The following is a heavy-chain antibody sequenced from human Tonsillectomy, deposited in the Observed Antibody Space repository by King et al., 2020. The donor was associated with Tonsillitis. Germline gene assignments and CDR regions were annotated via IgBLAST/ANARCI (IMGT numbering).Heavy chain of an antibody. Sequence: VQLVESGGGLIQPGGSLRLSCEASGLTFSSYAMSWVRQAPGKGLEWVSGISGSGGSTYYADSVKGRFAISRDNSKNTLYLQMNSLRAEDTAVYYCAKDRDFWSPHGMDVWGQGTTVTVSS. CDR1: GLTFSSYA. V-gene: IGHV3-23*04. J-gene: IGHJ6*02. CDR3: AKDRDFWSPHGMDV. CDR2: ISGSGGST. D-gene: IGHD3-3*01.